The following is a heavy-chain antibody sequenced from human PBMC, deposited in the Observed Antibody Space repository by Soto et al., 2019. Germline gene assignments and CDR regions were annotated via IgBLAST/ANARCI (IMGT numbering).Heavy chain of an antibody. CDR3: ARQGPNDFWGPRPYDVLDY. D-gene: IGHD3-3*01. J-gene: IGHJ4*02. CDR2: INHSGST. V-gene: IGHV4-34*01. Sequence: SETLSLTCAVYGGSFSGYYWSWIRQPPGKGLEWIGEINHSGSTNYNPSLKSRVTISVDTSKNQFSLKLSSVTAADTAVYYCARQGPNDFWGPRPYDVLDYWGQGTLVTVYS. CDR1: GGSFSGYY.